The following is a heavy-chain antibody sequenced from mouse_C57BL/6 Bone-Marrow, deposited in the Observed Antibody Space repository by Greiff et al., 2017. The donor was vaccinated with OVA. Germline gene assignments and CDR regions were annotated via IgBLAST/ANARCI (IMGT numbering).Heavy chain of an antibody. D-gene: IGHD2-3*01. CDR2: IYPGDGDT. CDR3: AGHDGGYYAAYFDY. CDR1: GYAFSSYW. Sequence: QVQLQQSGPELVKPGASVKISCKASGYAFSSYWMNWVKQRPGQGLEWIGRIYPGDGDTNYNGKFKGKATLTADKSSSTAYMQLSSLTSEDSAVYVCAGHDGGYYAAYFDYWGQGTTLTVSS. J-gene: IGHJ2*01. V-gene: IGHV1-82*01.